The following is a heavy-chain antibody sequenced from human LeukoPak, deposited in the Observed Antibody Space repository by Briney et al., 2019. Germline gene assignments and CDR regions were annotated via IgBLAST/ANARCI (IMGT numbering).Heavy chain of an antibody. J-gene: IGHJ4*02. V-gene: IGHV3-33*08. CDR2: IWYDGSKK. D-gene: IGHD3-22*01. CDR3: ARRFANSGYYVDW. CDR1: GFTFSSYC. Sequence: GGSLRLSCAASGFTFSSYCMRWGRQAPGKGLEWVAGIWYDGSKKYYVDSVMSRFTISRENSKNTLYSQMNSLRAEDTAVYYCARRFANSGYYVDWWGQGKLVIVSS.